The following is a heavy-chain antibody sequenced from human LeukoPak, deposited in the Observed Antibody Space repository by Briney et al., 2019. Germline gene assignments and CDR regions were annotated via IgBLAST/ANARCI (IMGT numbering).Heavy chain of an antibody. J-gene: IGHJ4*02. Sequence: SVKVSCNASGGTFSSYAISWVRQAPGQGLEWMGGIIPIFGTANYAQKFQGRVTITTDESTSTAYMELSSLRSEDTAVYYCARERWELPVFDYWGQGTLVTVSS. CDR2: IIPIFGTA. V-gene: IGHV1-69*05. CDR1: GGTFSSYA. D-gene: IGHD1-26*01. CDR3: ARERWELPVFDY.